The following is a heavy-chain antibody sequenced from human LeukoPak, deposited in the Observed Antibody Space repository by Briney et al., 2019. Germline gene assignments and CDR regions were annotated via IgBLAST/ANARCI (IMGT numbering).Heavy chain of an antibody. Sequence: ASVKVSCKASGYTFTGYYMHWVRQAPGQGLEWMGWISAYNGNTNYAQKLQGRVTMTTDTSTSTAYMELRSLRSDDTAVYYCANLYDSSGYYYTHAFDIWGQGTMVTVSS. D-gene: IGHD3-22*01. J-gene: IGHJ3*02. CDR3: ANLYDSSGYYYTHAFDI. CDR1: GYTFTGYY. V-gene: IGHV1-18*04. CDR2: ISAYNGNT.